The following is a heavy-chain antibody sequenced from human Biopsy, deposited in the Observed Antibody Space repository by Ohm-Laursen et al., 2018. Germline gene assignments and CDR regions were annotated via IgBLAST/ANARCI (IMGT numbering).Heavy chain of an antibody. CDR3: ASSDGRSGFDY. V-gene: IGHV1-69*01. D-gene: IGHD3-10*01. CDR2: ILPFYGTT. J-gene: IGHJ4*02. CDR1: GGTFTMFP. Sequence: SSVKVSCKASGGTFTMFPISWVRQAPGQGLEWMGAILPFYGTTNFAQKFQGRVTLTADGSTSTAYMELSSLRSEDTGVYYCASSDGRSGFDYWGQGTLVTVSS.